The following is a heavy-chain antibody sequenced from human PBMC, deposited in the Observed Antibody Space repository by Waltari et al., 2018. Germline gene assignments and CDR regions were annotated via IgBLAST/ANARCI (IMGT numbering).Heavy chain of an antibody. D-gene: IGHD2-15*01. J-gene: IGHJ5*02. V-gene: IGHV4-34*01. Sequence: QVQLQQWGAGLLKPSETLSLTCAVYGGSFSGYYWSWIRQPPGKGLEWIGEINHSGSTNYNPSLKSRVTISVDTSKNQFSLKLSSVTAADTAVYYCARATRTGILRLATPHNWFDPWGQGTLVTVSS. CDR2: INHSGST. CDR3: ARATRTGILRLATPHNWFDP. CDR1: GGSFSGYY.